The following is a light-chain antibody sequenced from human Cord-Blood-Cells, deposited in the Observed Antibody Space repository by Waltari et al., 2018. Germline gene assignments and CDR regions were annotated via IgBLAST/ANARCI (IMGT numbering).Light chain of an antibody. Sequence: DIQMTQSPSTLSASVGDRVTITCRASQSISSWLAWYQQKPGQAPKRLIYDASSLESGVPARFSGSGSGTECTLTISSLQPDGFATYYCQQYNSYSTFAQGTKVEIK. CDR2: DAS. J-gene: IGKJ1*01. CDR1: QSISSW. V-gene: IGKV1-5*01. CDR3: QQYNSYST.